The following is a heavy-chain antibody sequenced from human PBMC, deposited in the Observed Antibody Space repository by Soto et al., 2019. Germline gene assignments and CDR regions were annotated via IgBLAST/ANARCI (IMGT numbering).Heavy chain of an antibody. CDR3: ARSSGGNFGIIIEGSNWFDP. J-gene: IGHJ5*02. CDR1: GDTFTSYY. CDR2: INPHGGST. D-gene: IGHD3-3*01. Sequence: ASVKVSCKAPGDTFTSYYLNWVRQAPGQGLEWMGVINPHGGSTKYAQKFQGRITMTRDTSRSTVYMELSSLRSDDTAIYYYARSSGGNFGIIIEGSNWFDPWGQGTLVTV. V-gene: IGHV1-46*01.